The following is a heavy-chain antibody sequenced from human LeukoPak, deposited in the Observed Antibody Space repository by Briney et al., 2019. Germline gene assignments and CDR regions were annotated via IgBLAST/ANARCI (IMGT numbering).Heavy chain of an antibody. V-gene: IGHV3-30*18. D-gene: IGHD3-10*01. CDR2: IAHDESTI. CDR1: GFIFSGYG. J-gene: IGHJ1*01. CDR3: AKDRIVISFGDVSKH. Sequence: GGSLRLSCAASGFIFSGYGMHWVRQAPGKGLEWVALIAHDESTIHYADSVKGRFTISRDNSKNTLYLQMNNLRVEDTAIYYCAKDRIVISFGDVSKHGDQGTLVTV.